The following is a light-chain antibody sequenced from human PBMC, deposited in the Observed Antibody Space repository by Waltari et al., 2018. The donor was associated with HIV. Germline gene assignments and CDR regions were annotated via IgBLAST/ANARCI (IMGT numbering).Light chain of an antibody. CDR3: QAWGTGIVV. Sequence: QLVLTQSPSASASLGASVKLTCTLSSGHSSYDIAWHQQKAEKGPRFLMKLNSDGSHTKGDGISERFSGSSPGAERHLTISSLQSEDEADYYCQAWGTGIVVFGGGTRLTVL. CDR1: SGHSSYD. CDR2: LNSDGSH. V-gene: IGLV4-69*01. J-gene: IGLJ2*01.